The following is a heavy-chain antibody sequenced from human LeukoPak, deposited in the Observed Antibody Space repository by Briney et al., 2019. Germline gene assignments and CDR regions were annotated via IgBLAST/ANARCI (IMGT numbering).Heavy chain of an antibody. CDR3: ARGGRGSSFLQ. CDR2: INHSGST. D-gene: IGHD6-13*01. CDR1: GGSFSGYY. Sequence: SETLSLTCAVYGGSFSGYYWSWIRQPPGKGLEWIGEINHSGSTNYNPSLKSRVTISVDTSKNQFSLKLSSVTAADTAVYYCARGGRGSSFLQWGQGTLVTVSS. V-gene: IGHV4-34*01. J-gene: IGHJ4*02.